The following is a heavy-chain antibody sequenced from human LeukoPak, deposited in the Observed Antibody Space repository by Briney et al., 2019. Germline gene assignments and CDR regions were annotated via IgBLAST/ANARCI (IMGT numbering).Heavy chain of an antibody. D-gene: IGHD6-13*01. CDR1: GFTFSSYA. Sequence: PGGSLRLSCAASGFTFSSYAMHWVRQAPGKGLEWVAVISYDGSNKYYADSVKGRFTISRDNSKNTLYLQMNSLRAEDTAVYYCARGIAAAGIRPTPLDYWGQGTLVTVSS. CDR2: ISYDGSNK. V-gene: IGHV3-30-3*01. CDR3: ARGIAAAGIRPTPLDY. J-gene: IGHJ4*02.